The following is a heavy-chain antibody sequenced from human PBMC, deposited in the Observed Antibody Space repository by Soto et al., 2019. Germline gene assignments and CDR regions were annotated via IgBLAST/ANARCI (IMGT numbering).Heavy chain of an antibody. J-gene: IGHJ5*02. CDR2: IYYSGST. D-gene: IGHD3-9*01. V-gene: IGHV4-59*01. Sequence: SETLSLTCTVSGGSISSYYWSWIRQPPGNGLEWIGYIYYSGSTNYNPSLKSRVTISVDTSKNQFSLKLSSVTAADTAVYYCARGHYDILTGYSNWFDPWGQGTLVTSPQ. CDR1: GGSISSYY. CDR3: ARGHYDILTGYSNWFDP.